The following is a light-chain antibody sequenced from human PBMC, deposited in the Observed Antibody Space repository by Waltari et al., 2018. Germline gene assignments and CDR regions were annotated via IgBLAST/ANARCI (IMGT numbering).Light chain of an antibody. J-gene: IGLJ2*01. Sequence: QSVLTQPPSASGTPGQKVTMSCSGGRSDIGNNYVYWYQQLPGTTPKLRIYRNTRRPSGVPDRISAAESGTSASLAISGLRSEDEAIYYCASWDDRLGGVLFGGGTKLTVL. CDR2: RNT. CDR1: RSDIGNNY. CDR3: ASWDDRLGGVL. V-gene: IGLV1-47*01.